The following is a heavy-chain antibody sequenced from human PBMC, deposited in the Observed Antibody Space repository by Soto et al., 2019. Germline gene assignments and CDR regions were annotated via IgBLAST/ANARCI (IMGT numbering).Heavy chain of an antibody. D-gene: IGHD2-15*01. CDR2: INAGNGTA. Sequence: QVQLVQSGAEVKKPGASVKVSCKASGYTFTSYAMHWVRQAPGQRLEWMGWINAGNGTANYAQKFQGRVTITADESTSTAYMELSSLRSEDTAVYYCARVAYTRGIGRLLSWFDPWGQGTLVTVSS. CDR3: ARVAYTRGIGRLLSWFDP. J-gene: IGHJ5*02. V-gene: IGHV1-3*01. CDR1: GYTFTSYA.